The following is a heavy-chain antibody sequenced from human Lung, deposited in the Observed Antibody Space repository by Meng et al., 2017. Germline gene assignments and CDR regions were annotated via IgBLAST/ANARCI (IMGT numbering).Heavy chain of an antibody. CDR2: INHSGST. Sequence: QWRFRQRGAGLLKPSGTLSLPCVVSGGSFSDYYWSWIRQPPGKGLEWIGEINHSGSTNYNPSLESRATISVDTSQNNLSLKLSSVTAADSAVYYCARGPTTMAHDFDYWGQGTLVTVSS. D-gene: IGHD4-11*01. CDR1: GGSFSDYY. CDR3: ARGPTTMAHDFDY. J-gene: IGHJ4*02. V-gene: IGHV4-34*01.